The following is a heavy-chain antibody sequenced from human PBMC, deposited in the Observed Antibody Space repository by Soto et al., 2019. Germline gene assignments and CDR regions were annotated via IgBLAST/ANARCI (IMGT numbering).Heavy chain of an antibody. CDR3: ASSVVRGSPLYGWDV. CDR1: GGSISSYY. Sequence: SETLSLTCTVSGGSISSYYWSWIRQPPGKGLEWIGYIYYSGSTNYSPSLKSRVTISLDTSKSQFSLKLSSLTAADTAVYYCASSVVRGSPLYGWDVWGQGTTVTVS. V-gene: IGHV4-59*01. J-gene: IGHJ6*02. CDR2: IYYSGST. D-gene: IGHD3-10*01.